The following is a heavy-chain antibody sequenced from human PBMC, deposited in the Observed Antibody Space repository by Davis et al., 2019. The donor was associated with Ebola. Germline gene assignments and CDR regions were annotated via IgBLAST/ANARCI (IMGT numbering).Heavy chain of an antibody. CDR1: GFTFSSYG. D-gene: IGHD3-10*01. J-gene: IGHJ5*02. Sequence: PGGSLRLSCAASGFTFSSYGMPWVRQAPGKGLEWVAVIWYDGSNKYYADSVKGRFTISRDNSKNTLYLQMNSLRAEDTAVYYCARDPVRGAWWFDPWGQGTLVTVSS. CDR2: IWYDGSNK. CDR3: ARDPVRGAWWFDP. V-gene: IGHV3-33*01.